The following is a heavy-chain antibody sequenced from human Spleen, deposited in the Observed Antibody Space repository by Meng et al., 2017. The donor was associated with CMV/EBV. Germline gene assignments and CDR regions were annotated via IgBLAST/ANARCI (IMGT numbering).Heavy chain of an antibody. V-gene: IGHV3-23*01. CDR1: GFTFSSYA. Sequence: GGSLRLSCAASGFTFSSYAMSWVRQAPGKGLEWVSGISGSGGSTYYADSVKGRFTISRDNSKNTLYLQMNSLRAEDTAVYYWAKDSSGYFSHGTAFDIWCQGTMVTVSS. CDR2: ISGSGGST. D-gene: IGHD3-22*01. J-gene: IGHJ3*02. CDR3: AKDSSGYFSHGTAFDI.